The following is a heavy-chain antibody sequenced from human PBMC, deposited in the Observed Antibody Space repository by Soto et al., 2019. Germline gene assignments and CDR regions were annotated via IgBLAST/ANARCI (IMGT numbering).Heavy chain of an antibody. CDR3: ARTTAVPNTLRSRYFFDY. J-gene: IGHJ4*02. CDR2: VYYSGTT. CDR1: GGSVSDKTYY. Sequence: PSETLSLTCSVSGGSVSDKTYYWSWIRQPPGKRLEWIGYVYYSGTTNHNPSLKSRVTISVDLSKNRFSLRLSSVTTADTALYYCARTTAVPNTLRSRYFFDYWGQGTLVTVSS. V-gene: IGHV4-61*01. D-gene: IGHD4-17*01.